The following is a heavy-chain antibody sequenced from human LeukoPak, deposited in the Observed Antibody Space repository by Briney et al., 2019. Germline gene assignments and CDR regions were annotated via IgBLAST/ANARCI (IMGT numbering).Heavy chain of an antibody. J-gene: IGHJ4*02. Sequence: GGSLRLSCAASGFIFSSYSMNWVRQAPGKGLEWVSVIYSDGSTYYADSVKGRFTISRDISKNMLFLQMNSLRAEDTGLYYCTRETGATDSWGQGALVTVSS. V-gene: IGHV3-66*01. D-gene: IGHD1-26*01. CDR1: GFIFSSYS. CDR2: IYSDGST. CDR3: TRETGATDS.